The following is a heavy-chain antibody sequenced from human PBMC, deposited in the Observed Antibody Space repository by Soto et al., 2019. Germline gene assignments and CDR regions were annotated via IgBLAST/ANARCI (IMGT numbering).Heavy chain of an antibody. V-gene: IGHV3-48*04. J-gene: IGHJ6*03. CDR1: GFTFGSYA. CDR2: ISSSGSTI. CDR3: ARVYGGRTAYYYMDV. D-gene: IGHD2-2*01. Sequence: GGSLRLSCAASGFTFGSYAMHWVRQAPGKGLEYVSAISSSGSTIYYADSVKGRFTISRDNAKNSLYLQMNSLRAEDTAVYYCARVYGGRTAYYYMDVWGKGTTVTVSS.